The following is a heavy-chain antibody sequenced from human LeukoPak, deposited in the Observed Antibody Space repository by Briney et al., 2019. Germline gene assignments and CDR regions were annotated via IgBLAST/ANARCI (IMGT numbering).Heavy chain of an antibody. CDR1: GGSISSYY. V-gene: IGHV4-59*01. Sequence: ETLSLTCTVSGGSISSYYWSWIWQPPGKGLEWIGYIYYSGSTNYNPSLKSRVTISVDMSKNQFSLKLSSVTAADTAVYYCARGRVVDLATFDYWGQGTLVTVSS. CDR2: IYYSGST. J-gene: IGHJ4*02. CDR3: ARGRVVDLATFDY. D-gene: IGHD3-3*02.